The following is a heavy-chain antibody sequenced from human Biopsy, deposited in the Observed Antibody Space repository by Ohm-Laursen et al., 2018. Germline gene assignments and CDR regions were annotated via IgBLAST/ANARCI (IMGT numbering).Heavy chain of an antibody. CDR2: INQSGRT. CDR3: GNEVHGRDY. D-gene: IGHD2-15*01. Sequence: PSDTLSLTCDVYGKTFSDYYWSWIRQPPGKGLEWIVQINQSGRTNYNPSLKSRVNISADKSNNQFSLKLTSVTSADTAVYFCGNEVHGRDYWGLGALVTVSS. V-gene: IGHV4-34*08. CDR1: GKTFSDYY. J-gene: IGHJ4*02.